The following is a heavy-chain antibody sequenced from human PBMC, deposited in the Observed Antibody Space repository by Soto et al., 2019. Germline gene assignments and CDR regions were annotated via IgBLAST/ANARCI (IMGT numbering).Heavy chain of an antibody. V-gene: IGHV1-46*01. CDR2: INPSGGGT. CDR3: ARDRADCTNGVCPGNWFDP. J-gene: IGHJ5*02. D-gene: IGHD2-8*01. CDR1: GYTFTSYY. Sequence: ASVKVSCKASGYTFTSYYMHCVRQAPGQVLEWMGIINPSGGGTSYAQKFQGRVTMTRDTSTSTVYMELSSLRSEDTAVYYCARDRADCTNGVCPGNWFDPWGQGTLVTVSS.